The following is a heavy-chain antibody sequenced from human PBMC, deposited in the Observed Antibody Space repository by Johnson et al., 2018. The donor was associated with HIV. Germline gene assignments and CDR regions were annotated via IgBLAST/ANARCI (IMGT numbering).Heavy chain of an antibody. D-gene: IGHD3-22*01. CDR2: ISSSGNTI. Sequence: VQLVESGGGLVQPGGSLRLYCVVSGFNFGRYWMSWVRQAPGKGLEWVSYISSSGNTIYYADSVKGRFTISRDNAKNSLYLQMNSLRAEDTAVYYCAIVVIRGDAFDLWGQGTTVTVSS. J-gene: IGHJ3*01. CDR1: GFNFGRYW. V-gene: IGHV3-48*04. CDR3: AIVVIRGDAFDL.